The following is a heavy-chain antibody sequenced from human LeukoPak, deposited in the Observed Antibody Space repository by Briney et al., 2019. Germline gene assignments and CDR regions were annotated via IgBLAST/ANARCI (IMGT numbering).Heavy chain of an antibody. CDR2: ISFDESYK. V-gene: IGHV3-30*04. D-gene: IGHD3-10*01. Sequence: GSLRLSCAASGFTFSSYAMHWVGQAPGKGLEWVAIISFDESYKYYADSVKGRFTISRDKSKNTLYLQLSSLRAEDTAVYYCARDSYYGSGRHYYYYMDVWGKGTTVTVSS. CDR3: ARDSYYGSGRHYYYYMDV. J-gene: IGHJ6*03. CDR1: GFTFSSYA.